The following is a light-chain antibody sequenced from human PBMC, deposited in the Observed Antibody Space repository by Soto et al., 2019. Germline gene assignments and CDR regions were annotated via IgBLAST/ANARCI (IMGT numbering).Light chain of an antibody. CDR3: QQYNSLWT. CDR2: KAS. CDR1: QSISSW. V-gene: IGKV1-5*03. J-gene: IGKJ1*01. Sequence: DIQMNQSPSTLSASGGDRVTITCLASQSISSWLAWYQQKPGKAPKLLIYKASSLESGVPSRFSGCGSGTKFTLTISSLQTDHFASYYCQQYNSLWTFGQRTKVEIK.